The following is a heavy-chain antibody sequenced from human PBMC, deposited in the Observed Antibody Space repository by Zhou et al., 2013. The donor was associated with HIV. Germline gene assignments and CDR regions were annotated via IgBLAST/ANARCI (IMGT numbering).Heavy chain of an antibody. V-gene: IGHV1-46*01. J-gene: IGHJ5*02. CDR1: GYTFTSYY. Sequence: QVQLVQSGAEVQKPGASVKVSCKASGYTFTSYYLHWVRQAPGQGLEWMGIINPFGGSTSYAQKFQGRVTMTRDTSTSTVYMELSSLRFEDTAVYYCASSVGHIVVVPAAIPPWFDPWGQGTLVTVSS. D-gene: IGHD2-2*01. CDR3: ASSVGHIVVVPAAIPPWFDP. CDR2: INPFGGST.